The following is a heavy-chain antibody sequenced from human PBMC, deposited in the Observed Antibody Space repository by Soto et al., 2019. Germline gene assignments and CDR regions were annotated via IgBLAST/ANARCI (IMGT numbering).Heavy chain of an antibody. Sequence: ASVKVSCKASGYTFTSYGISWVRQAPGQGLEWMGWISAYNGNTNYAQKLQGRVTMTTDTSTSTAYMELRSLRPDDTAVYYCARVDPNYYGSGSYPDYWGQGTLVTVSS. CDR1: GYTFTSYG. J-gene: IGHJ4*02. D-gene: IGHD3-10*01. V-gene: IGHV1-18*01. CDR2: ISAYNGNT. CDR3: ARVDPNYYGSGSYPDY.